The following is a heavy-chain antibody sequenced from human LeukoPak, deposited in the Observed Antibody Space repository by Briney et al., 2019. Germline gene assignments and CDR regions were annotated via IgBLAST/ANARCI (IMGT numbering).Heavy chain of an antibody. V-gene: IGHV6-1*01. CDR1: GDSVSSNSAA. D-gene: IGHD3-10*01. J-gene: IGHJ5*02. Sequence: SQTLSLTCAISGDSVSSNSAAWNWIRQSPSRGLEWLGRTYYRSKWYNDYAVSVKSRITINPDTSRNQFSLQLNSVTPEDTAVYYCARDMDYGSGSYYNVGFDPWGQGTLVTVSS. CDR3: ARDMDYGSGSYYNVGFDP. CDR2: TYYRSKWYN.